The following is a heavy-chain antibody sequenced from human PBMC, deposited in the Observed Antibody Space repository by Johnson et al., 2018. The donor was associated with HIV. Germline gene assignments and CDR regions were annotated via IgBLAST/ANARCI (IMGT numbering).Heavy chain of an antibody. CDR1: GFTFSSYA. CDR3: ARSPRAAEGAFDI. V-gene: IGHV3-30*04. D-gene: IGHD6-13*01. CDR2: ISYDGSNK. Sequence: QVQLVESGGGLVQPGGSLRLSCAASGFTFSSYAMSWVRQAPGKGLEWVAVISYDGSNKYYADSVKGRFTISRDNSKNTLYLQMNSLRAEDTAVYYCARSPRAAEGAFDIWGQGTMVTVSS. J-gene: IGHJ3*02.